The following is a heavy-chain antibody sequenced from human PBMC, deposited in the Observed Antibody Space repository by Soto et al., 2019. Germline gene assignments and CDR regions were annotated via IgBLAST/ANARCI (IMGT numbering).Heavy chain of an antibody. D-gene: IGHD3-9*01. CDR2: MNPNSGNT. CDR3: ARFNYDILTGYNNWFDP. CDR1: GYTFTSYD. J-gene: IGHJ5*02. V-gene: IGHV1-8*01. Sequence: ASVKVSCKASGYTFTSYDINWVRQATGQGLEWMGWMNPNSGNTGYAQKFQGRVTMTRNTSISTAYMELSSLRSEDTAVYYCARFNYDILTGYNNWFDPWGQGTLVIVSS.